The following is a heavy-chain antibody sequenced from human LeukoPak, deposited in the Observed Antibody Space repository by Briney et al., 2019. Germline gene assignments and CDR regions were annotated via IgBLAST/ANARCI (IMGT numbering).Heavy chain of an antibody. J-gene: IGHJ6*02. D-gene: IGHD3-16*01. CDR3: VRERFYFYGMDV. V-gene: IGHV3-7*01. Sequence: GGSLRLSCAASGFTFSSYLMSWVRQAPGKGLKWVANIKQDGSEKYYVDSVKGRFTISRDNAKNSLYLQMKSLRAEDTAVYYCVRERFYFYGMDVWGQGTTVTVSS. CDR1: GFTFSSYL. CDR2: IKQDGSEK.